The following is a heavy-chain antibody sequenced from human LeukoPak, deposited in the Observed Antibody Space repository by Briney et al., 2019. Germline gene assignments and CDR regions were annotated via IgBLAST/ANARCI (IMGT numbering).Heavy chain of an antibody. CDR3: ARITDRTIFGEIMHGFDI. Sequence: SEILSLTCTVSGDSINNNNYYWGWIRQPPGKGLEWIGNIYYNGRTYYSPSLKSRGTISVDTSNNQFSLKLSSVTAADTAVYYCARITDRTIFGEIMHGFDIWGQGTPVTVSS. D-gene: IGHD3-3*01. J-gene: IGHJ3*02. V-gene: IGHV4-39*01. CDR1: GDSINNNNYY. CDR2: IYYNGRT.